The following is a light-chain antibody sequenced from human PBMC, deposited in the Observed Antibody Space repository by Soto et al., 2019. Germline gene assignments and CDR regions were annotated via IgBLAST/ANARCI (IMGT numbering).Light chain of an antibody. Sequence: DTVLTQSPATLSLFPGERATLSCRASQTVSTYLAWYQQKPGQSPRLLISDTSNRASGIPARFSGSGSGTDFTLTISSLEPEDFAVYFCQQRGKWPPTFGQGTKLEI. J-gene: IGKJ2*01. V-gene: IGKV3-11*01. CDR2: DTS. CDR1: QTVSTY. CDR3: QQRGKWPPT.